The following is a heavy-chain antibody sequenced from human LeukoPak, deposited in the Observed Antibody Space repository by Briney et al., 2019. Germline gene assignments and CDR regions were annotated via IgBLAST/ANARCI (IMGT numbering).Heavy chain of an antibody. J-gene: IGHJ5*02. CDR2: INSDGSST. D-gene: IGHD1-1*01. CDR1: GFTFSSFD. CDR3: AGTKTAPNWFDP. V-gene: IGHV3-74*01. Sequence: GGTLRLSCVVSGFTFSSFDMHWVRQAPGKGLVWGSRINSDGSSTIYADSVKGRFTISRDNAKNTLYLQMNSLRAEDTAVYYCAGTKTAPNWFDPWGQGTLVTVSS.